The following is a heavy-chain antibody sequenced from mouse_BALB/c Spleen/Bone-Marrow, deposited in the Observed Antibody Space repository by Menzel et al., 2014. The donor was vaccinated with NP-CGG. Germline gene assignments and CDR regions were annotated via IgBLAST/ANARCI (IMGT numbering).Heavy chain of an antibody. J-gene: IGHJ1*01. D-gene: IGHD2-5*01. CDR1: GYTFXSYW. V-gene: IGHV1-74*01. Sequence: VHLVESGAELVRPGASVNLSCKASGYTFXSYWMNWVMQRPEQGLEWIGRIDPYDSEAHYNQKFKDKAILTVDKSSSTAYMQLISLTSEDSAVYYCARSGSNFGRFFDVWGAGTTVTVSS. CDR3: ARSGSNFGRFFDV. CDR2: IDPYDSEA.